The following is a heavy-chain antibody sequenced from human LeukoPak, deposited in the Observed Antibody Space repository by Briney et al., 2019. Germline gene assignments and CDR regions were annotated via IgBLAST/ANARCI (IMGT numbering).Heavy chain of an antibody. CDR1: GFSFSRYW. D-gene: IGHD2-2*01. CDR3: VRYAVYCISSSRYDRYYMDV. V-gene: IGHV3-7*01. J-gene: IGHJ6*03. CDR2: IKQDGSEK. Sequence: GGSLRLSCAASGFSFSRYWMSWVRQAPGKGLEWVANIKQDGSEKYYVDSVKGRFTISRDNAKNSLYLQMNSLRAGDTAVYYCVRYAVYCISSSRYDRYYMDVWGKGTTVTVSS.